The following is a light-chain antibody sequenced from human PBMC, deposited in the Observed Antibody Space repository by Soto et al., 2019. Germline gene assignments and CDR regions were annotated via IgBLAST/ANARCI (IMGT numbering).Light chain of an antibody. J-gene: IGLJ2*01. V-gene: IGLV2-14*01. CDR1: NSNVGGYNY. Sequence: QSALTQPASVSRSPGQSITISCTGTNSNVGGYNYVSWYQQHPGKAPKLMIYDVSNRTSGVSNRFSGSKSGNTASLTISGLQAEDEADYYCNSYTSSSTLVFGGGTKLTVL. CDR3: NSYTSSSTLV. CDR2: DVS.